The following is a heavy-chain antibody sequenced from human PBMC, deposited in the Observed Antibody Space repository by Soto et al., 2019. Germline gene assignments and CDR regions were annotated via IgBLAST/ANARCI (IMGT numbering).Heavy chain of an antibody. V-gene: IGHV5-10-1*01. CDR3: ARQIYDSDSGPNFQYYFDS. J-gene: IGHJ4*02. CDR2: IDPSDSQT. CDR1: VYSFAGYW. Sequence: PGESLKISCQGSVYSFAGYWITWVRQMPGHGLEWMGRIDPSDSQTYYSPSFRGHVTISAAKSITTVFLQWSSLRASDTAMYYCARQIYDSDSGPNFQYYFDSWGQGTLVTVSS. D-gene: IGHD3-22*01.